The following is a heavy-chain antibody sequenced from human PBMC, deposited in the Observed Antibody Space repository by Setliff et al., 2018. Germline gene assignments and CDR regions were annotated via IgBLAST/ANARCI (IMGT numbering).Heavy chain of an antibody. Sequence: SETLSLTCSVSGGSISPYYWGWIRQSPKTGLEFIAHVRYTGRADYNPSLRSRASISIDTSKRQFSLKLRSLAAADTAIYYCALSSSWFKDFQHWGQGTLVTVSS. D-gene: IGHD6-13*01. J-gene: IGHJ1*01. CDR1: GGSISPYY. CDR3: ALSSSWFKDFQH. CDR2: VRYTGRA. V-gene: IGHV4-59*01.